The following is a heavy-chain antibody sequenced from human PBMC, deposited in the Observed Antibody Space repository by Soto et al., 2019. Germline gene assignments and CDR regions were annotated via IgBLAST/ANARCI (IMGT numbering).Heavy chain of an antibody. Sequence: SETHCVTSTVADGSIRSGGYCWSWIRQPPGKGLEWIGYIYHSGSTYYNPSLKSRVTISVDRSKNQFSLKLSSVTAADTAVYYCARAGGLGAVAVDYWGQGTLVTVSS. CDR2: IYHSGST. J-gene: IGHJ4*02. V-gene: IGHV4-30-2*01. CDR1: DGSIRSGGYC. CDR3: ARAGGLGAVAVDY. D-gene: IGHD6-19*01.